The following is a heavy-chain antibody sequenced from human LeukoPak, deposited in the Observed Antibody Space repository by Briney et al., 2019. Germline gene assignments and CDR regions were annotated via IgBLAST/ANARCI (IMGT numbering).Heavy chain of an antibody. Sequence: PSETLSLTCAVYGGSFSGYYWSWIRQPPGKGLEWIGYIYYSGSTNYNPSLKSRVTISVDTSKNQFSLQLNSVTPEDTAVYYCARDRSQWFDPWGQGTLVTVSS. V-gene: IGHV4-59*12. CDR2: IYYSGST. CDR3: ARDRSQWFDP. CDR1: GGSFSGYY. J-gene: IGHJ5*02.